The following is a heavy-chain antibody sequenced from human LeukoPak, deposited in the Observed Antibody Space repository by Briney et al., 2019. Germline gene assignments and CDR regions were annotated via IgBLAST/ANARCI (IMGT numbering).Heavy chain of an antibody. J-gene: IGHJ5*02. CDR1: GGTFTSYA. D-gene: IGHD1-26*01. CDR2: IIPISGTT. V-gene: IGHV1-69*13. Sequence: EASVTVSCKTSGGTFTSYAITWVRQAPGQGLEWMGKIIPISGTTNYAQKFQGRVTFTADESTSTAYMELSSLRSEDTALYYCARKLRLGGNWFDPWGQGTLVTVSS. CDR3: ARKLRLGGNWFDP.